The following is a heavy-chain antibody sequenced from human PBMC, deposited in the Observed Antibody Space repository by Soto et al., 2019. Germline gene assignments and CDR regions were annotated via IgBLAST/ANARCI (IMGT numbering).Heavy chain of an antibody. D-gene: IGHD5-18*01. J-gene: IGHJ3*02. CDR3: ARVLPGGYGDAFDI. CDR1: VGSIISGGYY. CDR2: IYYSGST. V-gene: IGHV4-31*03. Sequence: SETLSLTCTFSVGSIISGGYYWIWIRQHPGKGLEWIGYIYYSGSTYYNPSLKSRVTISVDTSKNQFSLKLSSVTAADTAVYYCARVLPGGYGDAFDIWGQGTMVTVSS.